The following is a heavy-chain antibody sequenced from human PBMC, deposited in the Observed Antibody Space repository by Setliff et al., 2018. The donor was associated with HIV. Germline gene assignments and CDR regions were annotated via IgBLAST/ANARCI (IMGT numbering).Heavy chain of an antibody. CDR3: ARSDYYDSSGPFDY. V-gene: IGHV1-69*05. D-gene: IGHD3-22*01. J-gene: IGHJ4*02. CDR2: IIPIFGTA. CDR1: GGTFSSYA. Sequence: ASVKVSCKASGGTFSSYAISWVRQAPGQGLEWMGGIIPIFGTANYAQKFQGRVTITTDESTSIAYMELSSLRSEDTAVYYCARSDYYDSSGPFDYWGQGTLVTVSS.